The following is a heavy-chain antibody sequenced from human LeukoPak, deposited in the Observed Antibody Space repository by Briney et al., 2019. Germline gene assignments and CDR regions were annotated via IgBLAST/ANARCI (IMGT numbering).Heavy chain of an antibody. CDR2: INWNGGST. Sequence: GGSLRLSCAASGFTFDDYGMSWVRQAPGKGLEWVSGINWNGGSTGYADSVKGRFTISRDNAKNSLYLQMNSLRAEDTALYYCARDSGSSSSGVNWFDPWGQGTLVTVSS. V-gene: IGHV3-20*04. D-gene: IGHD6-13*01. CDR3: ARDSGSSSSGVNWFDP. J-gene: IGHJ5*02. CDR1: GFTFDDYG.